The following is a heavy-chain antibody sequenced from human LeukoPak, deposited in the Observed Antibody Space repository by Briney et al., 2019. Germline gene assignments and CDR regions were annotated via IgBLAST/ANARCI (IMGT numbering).Heavy chain of an antibody. J-gene: IGHJ5*02. CDR3: ATVGIAAAGYWFDP. D-gene: IGHD6-13*01. Sequence: ASVKVSCTVSGYTLTELSMHWVRQAPATGLERMGGFDPEDGETIYAQKFQGRVTMTEDTSTDTAYMELSSLRSEDTAVYYCATVGIAAAGYWFDPWGQGTLVTVSS. CDR1: GYTLTELS. V-gene: IGHV1-24*01. CDR2: FDPEDGET.